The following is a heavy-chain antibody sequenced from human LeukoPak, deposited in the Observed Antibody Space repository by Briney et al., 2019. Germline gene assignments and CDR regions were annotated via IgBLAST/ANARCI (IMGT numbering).Heavy chain of an antibody. CDR2: INPNSGDT. Sequence: GASVKVSFKASGYTFNGYYMHWVRQAPRQGLEWMGWINPNSGDTNYAQKFQGRVTMTRDTSISTAYMELSRLRSVDTAVYYCARDSSSWGSLNYFDPWGQGTLVTVSS. CDR1: GYTFNGYY. J-gene: IGHJ5*02. D-gene: IGHD6-13*01. CDR3: ARDSSSWGSLNYFDP. V-gene: IGHV1-2*02.